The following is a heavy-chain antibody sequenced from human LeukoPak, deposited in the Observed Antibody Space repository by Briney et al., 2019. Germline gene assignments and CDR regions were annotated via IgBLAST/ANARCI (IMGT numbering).Heavy chain of an antibody. CDR3: ARSGINVDTAGGP. V-gene: IGHV1-69*04. J-gene: IGHJ4*02. Sequence: ASVKVSCKVSGGTFSSYAISWVRQAPGQGLEWMGRIIPILGIANYAQKFQGRVTITADKSTSTAYMELSSLRSEDTAVYDCARSGINVDTAGGPWGQGTLVTVSS. CDR2: IIPILGIA. CDR1: GGTFSSYA. D-gene: IGHD5-18*01.